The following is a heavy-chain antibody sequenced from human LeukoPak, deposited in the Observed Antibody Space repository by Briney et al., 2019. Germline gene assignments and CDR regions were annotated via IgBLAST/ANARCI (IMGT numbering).Heavy chain of an antibody. J-gene: IGHJ4*02. CDR3: AKGADEYSSSSFDY. D-gene: IGHD6-6*01. CDR2: ISGSGGST. Sequence: GGSLRLSCAASGFTFSSYAMSWVRQAPGKGLDWVSPISGSGGSTYYADSVKGRFTISRDNSKNTLYLQMNSLRAEDTAVYYCAKGADEYSSSSFDYWGQGTLVTVSS. V-gene: IGHV3-23*01. CDR1: GFTFSSYA.